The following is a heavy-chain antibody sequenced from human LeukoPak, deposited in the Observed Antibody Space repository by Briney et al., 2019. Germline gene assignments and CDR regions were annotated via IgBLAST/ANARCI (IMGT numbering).Heavy chain of an antibody. Sequence: SETLSVTCTVSGGSLSSYYRSWIRQPPGRGLEWIGYIYYTGSTNYNPSLKSRVTISVDTSKNQFSLKLSSVTAADTAVYYCARALRTITSKFACCVQRCLATVSS. J-gene: IGHJ4*02. CDR3: ARALRTITSKFAC. CDR2: IYYTGST. V-gene: IGHV4-59*01. D-gene: IGHD1-14*01. CDR1: GGSLSSYY.